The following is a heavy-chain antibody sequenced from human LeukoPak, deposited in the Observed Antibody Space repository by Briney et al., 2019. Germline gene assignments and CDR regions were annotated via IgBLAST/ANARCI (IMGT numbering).Heavy chain of an antibody. D-gene: IGHD6-13*01. CDR1: GGSISGYY. CDR3: ASTLGSSWQLGS. J-gene: IGHJ5*02. CDR2: VYYSGST. V-gene: IGHV4-59*08. Sequence: PSETLSLTCTVSGGSISGYYWTWIRQPPGKGLEWIGFVYYSGSTEYNPSLKRRVTISVDTSKNQFSLKLTSVTATDTAVYYCASTLGSSWQLGSWGQGTLVTVSS.